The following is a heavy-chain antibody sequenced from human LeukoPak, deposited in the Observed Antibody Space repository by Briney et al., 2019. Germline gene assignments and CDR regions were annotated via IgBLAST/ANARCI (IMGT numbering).Heavy chain of an antibody. CDR2: IYYSGST. Sequence: SETLSLTCTVSGGSISSSSYYWGWIRQHPGKGLEWIGYIYYSGSTYYNPSLKSRVTISVDTSKNQFSLKLSSVTAADTAVYYCARVRYDSSGYDAFDIWGQGTMVTVSS. CDR1: GGSISSSSYY. D-gene: IGHD3-22*01. V-gene: IGHV4-31*03. CDR3: ARVRYDSSGYDAFDI. J-gene: IGHJ3*02.